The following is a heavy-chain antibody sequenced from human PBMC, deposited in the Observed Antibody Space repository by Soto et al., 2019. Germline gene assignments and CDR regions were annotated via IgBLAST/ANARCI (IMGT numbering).Heavy chain of an antibody. CDR3: ARLGQQLVRGYYYGMDV. CDR2: IYPGDSDT. CDR1: GYSFTSYW. V-gene: IGHV5-51*01. Sequence: PXDSLTIPCKGSGYSFTSYWIGLVRQMPGKGLEWMGIIYPGDSDTRYSPSFQGQVTISADRSISTAYLQWSRLKASDTAMYYCARLGQQLVRGYYYGMDVWGQGTTVTVSS. J-gene: IGHJ6*02. D-gene: IGHD6-13*01.